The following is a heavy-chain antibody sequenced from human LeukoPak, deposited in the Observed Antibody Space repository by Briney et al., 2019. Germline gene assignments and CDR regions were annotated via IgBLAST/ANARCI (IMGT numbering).Heavy chain of an antibody. V-gene: IGHV4-59*08. D-gene: IGHD5-12*01. CDR2: IYYSGST. CDR3: ARSPGRNSGYDPYFDY. Sequence: SETLSLTCTVSGGSISSYYWSWIRQPPGKGLEWIGYIYYSGSTNYNPSLKSRVTISVDTSKNQFSLKLSSVTAADTAVYYCARSPGRNSGYDPYFDYWGQGTLVTVSS. J-gene: IGHJ4*02. CDR1: GGSISSYY.